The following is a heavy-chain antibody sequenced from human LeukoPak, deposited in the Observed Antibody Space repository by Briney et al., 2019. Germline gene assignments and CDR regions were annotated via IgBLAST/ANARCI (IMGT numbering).Heavy chain of an antibody. D-gene: IGHD1-26*01. CDR1: GGSISSSSYY. Sequence: SETLSLTCTVSGGSISSSSYYWGWIRQPPGKGLEWIGSIYYSGSTYYNPSLKSRVTIPVDTSKNQFSLKLSSVTAADTAVYYCARDTGGQGEGATVWDIWGQGTMVTVSS. CDR2: IYYSGST. J-gene: IGHJ3*02. CDR3: ARDTGGQGEGATVWDI. V-gene: IGHV4-39*07.